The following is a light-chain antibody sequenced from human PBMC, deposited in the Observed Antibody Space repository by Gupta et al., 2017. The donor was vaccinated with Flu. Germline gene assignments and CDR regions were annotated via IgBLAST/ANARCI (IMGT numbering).Light chain of an antibody. CDR1: SGHSAYA. V-gene: IGLV4-69*01. CDR3: QSWVSGHL. J-gene: IGLJ2*01. CDR2: INSDGSH. Sequence: QLVLPQSPSASASPAATVKLTCTLSSGHSAYAIAWHHQPPAKGPRYLMKINSDGSHSRGDGIPDRFSGSSSGAERYLIISSLKSEDEGDYYCQSWVSGHLFGGGTKLTVL.